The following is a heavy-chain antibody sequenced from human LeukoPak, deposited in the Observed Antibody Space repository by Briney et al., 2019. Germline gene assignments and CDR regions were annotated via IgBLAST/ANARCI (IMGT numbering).Heavy chain of an antibody. J-gene: IGHJ6*04. D-gene: IGHD3-3*01. CDR3: AKAYHLEWLLPDV. Sequence: PGGSLRLSCAASGFTFDDYAMHWVRQAPGKGLEWVSGISWNSGSIGYADSVKGRFTISRDNAKNSLYLQMNSLRAEDTAVYYCAKAYHLEWLLPDVWGKGTTVAVSS. CDR1: GFTFDDYA. V-gene: IGHV3-9*01. CDR2: ISWNSGSI.